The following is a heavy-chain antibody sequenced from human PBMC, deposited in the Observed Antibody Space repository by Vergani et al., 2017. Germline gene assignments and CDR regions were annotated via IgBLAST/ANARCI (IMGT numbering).Heavy chain of an antibody. Sequence: QVQLQQWGAGLLKPSETLSLTCAVYGGSFSGYYWSWIRQPPGKGLEWIGEINHSGSTNYNPSLKSRVTISVDTSKNQFSLKLSSVTAADTAVYYCARGQRRYSYGTIYYFDYWGQGTLVTVSS. CDR1: GGSFSGYY. J-gene: IGHJ4*02. D-gene: IGHD5-18*01. V-gene: IGHV4-34*01. CDR2: INHSGST. CDR3: ARGQRRYSYGTIYYFDY.